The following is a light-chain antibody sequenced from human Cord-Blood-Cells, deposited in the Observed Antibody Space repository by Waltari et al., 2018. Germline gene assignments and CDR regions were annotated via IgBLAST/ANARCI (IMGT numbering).Light chain of an antibody. Sequence: DIQMTQSPSSLSAPVGDRVPITCRASQSISSYLNWYQQKPGKAPKLLIYAASSLQSGVPSRFSGSGSGTDFTLTISSLQPEDFATYYCQQSYSTPQTFGGGTKVEIK. J-gene: IGKJ4*01. V-gene: IGKV1-39*01. CDR1: QSISSY. CDR2: AAS. CDR3: QQSYSTPQT.